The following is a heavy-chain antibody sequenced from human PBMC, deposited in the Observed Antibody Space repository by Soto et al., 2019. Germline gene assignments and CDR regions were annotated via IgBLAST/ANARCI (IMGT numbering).Heavy chain of an antibody. Sequence: ASVKVSCKASGFTFTSSAMQWVRQARGQRLEWIGWIVVGSGNTNYAQKFQERVTITRDMSTSTAYMELSSLRSEDTAVYYCAASRRGYYYYYGMDVWGQGTTVTVSS. J-gene: IGHJ6*02. CDR1: GFTFTSSA. CDR2: IVVGSGNT. CDR3: AASRRGYYYYYGMDV. V-gene: IGHV1-58*02.